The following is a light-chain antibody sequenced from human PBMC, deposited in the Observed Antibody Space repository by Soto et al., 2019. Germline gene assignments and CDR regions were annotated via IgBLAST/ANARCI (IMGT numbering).Light chain of an antibody. CDR2: DAS. V-gene: IGKV3-11*01. CDR1: QSVSSY. Sequence: EIVLTQSPATLSLSPGERATLSCRASQSVSSYLLWYQQKPGQAPRLLIYDASNRATGIPARFSGSGSGTDFTLTISSLEPEDFAVYYCQQRSTWPLTFGAGTKVEIK. CDR3: QQRSTWPLT. J-gene: IGKJ4*01.